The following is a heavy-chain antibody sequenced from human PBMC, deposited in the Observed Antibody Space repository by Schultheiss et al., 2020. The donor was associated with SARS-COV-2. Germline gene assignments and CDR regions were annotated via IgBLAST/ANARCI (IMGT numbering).Heavy chain of an antibody. CDR1: GFSFSDFY. J-gene: IGHJ4*02. CDR2: VSYDGNIK. Sequence: GESLKISCAASGFSFSDFYMAWIRQAPGKGLEWVAVVSYDGNIKYYAESVQGRFTISRDNSKNTLYLQMNSLRAEDTAVYYCARDCSGGSCQYWGQGTLVTVSS. CDR3: ARDCSGGSCQY. D-gene: IGHD2-15*01. V-gene: IGHV3-30*03.